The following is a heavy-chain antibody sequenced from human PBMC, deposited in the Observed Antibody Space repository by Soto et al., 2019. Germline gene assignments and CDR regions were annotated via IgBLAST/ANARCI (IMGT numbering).Heavy chain of an antibody. CDR3: ARQKGGPVLEWLLYPYYYYSMDV. Sequence: SETLSLTCTVSGGSISSSSYYWGWIRQPPGKGLEWIGSIYYSGSTYYNPSLKSRVTISVDTSKNQFSLKLSSVTAADTAVYYCARQKGGPVLEWLLYPYYYYSMDVWGQGTTVTVSS. D-gene: IGHD3-3*01. V-gene: IGHV4-39*01. J-gene: IGHJ6*02. CDR2: IYYSGST. CDR1: GGSISSSSYY.